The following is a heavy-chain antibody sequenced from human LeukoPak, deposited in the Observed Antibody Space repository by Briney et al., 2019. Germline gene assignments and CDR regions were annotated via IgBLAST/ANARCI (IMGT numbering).Heavy chain of an antibody. V-gene: IGHV4-59*08. CDR2: IYYSGST. J-gene: IGHJ3*02. D-gene: IGHD5-18*01. Sequence: SETLSLTCTVSGGSISSYYWSWIRQPPGKGLEWIGYIYYSGSTNYNPSLKSRVTISADTSKNQFSLKLSSVTAADTAVYYCARLGGRGYSYGYDAFDIWGQGTMVTVSS. CDR3: ARLGGRGYSYGYDAFDI. CDR1: GGSISSYY.